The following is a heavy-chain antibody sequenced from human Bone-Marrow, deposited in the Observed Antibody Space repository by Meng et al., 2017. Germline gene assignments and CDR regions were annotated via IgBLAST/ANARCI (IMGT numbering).Heavy chain of an antibody. V-gene: IGHV4-34*01. CDR2: INHSGSS. J-gene: IGHJ4*02. CDR3: ARGRRIVGATFRLFDY. CDR1: GGSFSCYY. Sequence: QVQLQQWGSGLLKPSETLSLTCAVSGGSFSCYYWTWIRQPPGKGLEWIGEINHSGSSNYNPSLKSRVTLSADTPERQFSLKLSSVTAADTAVYYCARGRRIVGATFRLFDYWGQGTLVTVAS. D-gene: IGHD1-26*01.